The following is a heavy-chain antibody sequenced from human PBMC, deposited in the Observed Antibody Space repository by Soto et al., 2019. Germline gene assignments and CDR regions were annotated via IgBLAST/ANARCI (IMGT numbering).Heavy chain of an antibody. J-gene: IGHJ4*02. Sequence: EVQVLESGGDLVEPGGSLRLSCAASGFSFNTFAMSWVRQAPGKGLEWVSVILGRDDTTYYADSVKGRFTIARDTFKNTLHLHMNSLRVEDTALYFCTKGAWLDYWGQGTLVTVSS. CDR1: GFSFNTFA. D-gene: IGHD5-12*01. V-gene: IGHV3-23*01. CDR2: ILGRDDTT. CDR3: TKGAWLDY.